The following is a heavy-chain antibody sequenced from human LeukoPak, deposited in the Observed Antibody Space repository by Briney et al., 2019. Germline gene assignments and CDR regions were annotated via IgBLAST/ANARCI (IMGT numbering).Heavy chain of an antibody. J-gene: IGHJ3*02. CDR3: AGAAATVTTNAFNI. CDR2: ISAYNGNT. Sequence: ASVKVSCKASGYTFTNYGISWVRQAPGQGLEWMGWISAYNGNTNYAHKVQGRVTMTTDTSTSTAYMELRSLRSDDTAVYYCAGAAATVTTNAFNIWGQGTMVTVSS. D-gene: IGHD4-17*01. V-gene: IGHV1-18*01. CDR1: GYTFTNYG.